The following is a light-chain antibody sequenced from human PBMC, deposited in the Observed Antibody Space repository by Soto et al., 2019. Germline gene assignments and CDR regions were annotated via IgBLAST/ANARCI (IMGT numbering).Light chain of an antibody. CDR2: RAS. J-gene: IGKJ3*01. Sequence: DIQLTQSPSSLSASVGERVTISCRASQSISTYLNWYQQKPGTAPKLLIYRASSVKSGVPSRFSGSGSGTEFTLTISSLQPEDFATYYCQQLNSYPLTFGPGTKVDIK. CDR3: QQLNSYPLT. CDR1: QSISTY. V-gene: IGKV1-9*01.